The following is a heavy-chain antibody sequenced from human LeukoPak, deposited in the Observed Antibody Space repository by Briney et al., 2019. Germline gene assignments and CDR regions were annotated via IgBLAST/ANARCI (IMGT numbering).Heavy chain of an antibody. CDR3: AKDHTVTDSGYNPGFDS. CDR2: ISGSGVST. D-gene: IGHD4-17*01. CDR1: GFTFTSYA. J-gene: IGHJ4*02. V-gene: IGHV3-23*01. Sequence: GGSLRLSCAASGFTFTSYAMSWVRQAPGEGLEWVSAISGSGVSTYYSNSVKGRFTISRDNSKNTLYLQMGRLRAEDTAVYYCAKDHTVTDSGYNPGFDSWGQGTLVTVSS.